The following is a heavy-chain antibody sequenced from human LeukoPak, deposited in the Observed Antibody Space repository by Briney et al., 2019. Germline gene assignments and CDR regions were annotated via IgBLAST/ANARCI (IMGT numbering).Heavy chain of an antibody. CDR1: GFTFSSYS. CDR3: ARDGAYYYDSSGYSGGGAFDI. CDR2: ISSSSSTI. Sequence: EGSLRLSCVVSGFTFSSYSMNWVRQAPGKGLEWVSYISSSSSTIYHADSVKGRFTISRDNSKNSLYLQMNSLRDEDTAVYYCARDGAYYYDSSGYSGGGAFDIWGQGTMVTVSS. J-gene: IGHJ3*02. D-gene: IGHD3-22*01. V-gene: IGHV3-48*02.